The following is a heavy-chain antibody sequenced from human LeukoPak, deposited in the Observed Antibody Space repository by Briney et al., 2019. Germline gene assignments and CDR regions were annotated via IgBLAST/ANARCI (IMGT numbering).Heavy chain of an antibody. V-gene: IGHV3-7*01. D-gene: IGHD3-3*01. J-gene: IGHJ4*02. CDR1: GFMFPNHW. CDR2: INERGSET. CDR3: AKDYPFSNFN. Sequence: GSLRLSCAASGFMFPNHWMTWVRQAPGKGLEWVANINERGSETYYADYVKGRFTISRDNTKKSLFLQLNSLSVEDTAMYYCAKDYPFSNFNWGQGTLVTVSS.